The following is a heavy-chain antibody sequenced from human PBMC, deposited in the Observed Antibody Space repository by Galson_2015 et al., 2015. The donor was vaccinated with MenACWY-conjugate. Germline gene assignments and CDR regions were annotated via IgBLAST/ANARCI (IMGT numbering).Heavy chain of an antibody. J-gene: IGHJ6*02. CDR1: GYSFTTYW. Sequence: QSGAEVKKPGESLKLSCKASGYSFTTYWIAWVRQMPGKGLEWVGLIDPVNSNIRYSPSLQGQVTISADESISTAYLQWSSLKASDTAMYYCARHPPGGRGMDVWGRGTTVTVSS. V-gene: IGHV5-51*01. D-gene: IGHD1-26*01. CDR2: IDPVNSNI. CDR3: ARHPPGGRGMDV.